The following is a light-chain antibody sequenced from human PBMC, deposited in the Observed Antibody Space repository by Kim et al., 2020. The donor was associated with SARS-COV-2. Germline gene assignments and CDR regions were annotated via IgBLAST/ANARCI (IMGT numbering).Light chain of an antibody. CDR2: GKD. J-gene: IGLJ2*01. Sequence: SSELTQDPAVSVALGQTVRITCQGDSLRTYYVTWYQQKPGQAPKVVIYGKDNRPSGVPDRFSGSSSGNTAYLTITGTQAGDEADYYCNSRDSNDYVVFGGGTKVTVL. CDR3: NSRDSNDYVV. V-gene: IGLV3-19*01. CDR1: SLRTYY.